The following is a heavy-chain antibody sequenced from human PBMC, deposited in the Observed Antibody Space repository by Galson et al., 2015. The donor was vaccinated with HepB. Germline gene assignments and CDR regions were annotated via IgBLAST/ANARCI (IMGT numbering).Heavy chain of an antibody. V-gene: IGHV3-7*04. CDR3: ARGHYDMDV. J-gene: IGHJ6*02. CDR1: GFTFSDWW. CDR2: INQIESEK. Sequence: SLRLSCAGSGFTFSDWWMTWVRRAPGKGLEWVANINQIESEKYYVDSVKGRFTISRGNAKNSLFLQMSSLRGDDTAVYYCARGHYDMDVWGQGTTVTVSS.